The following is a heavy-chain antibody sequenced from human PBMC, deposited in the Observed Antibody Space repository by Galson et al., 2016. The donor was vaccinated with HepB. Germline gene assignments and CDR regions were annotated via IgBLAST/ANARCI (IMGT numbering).Heavy chain of an antibody. Sequence: CAISGDSVYNTGAAWVWIRQSPSRGLEWLGRTFYRSTWENHYTGSVRNRITIRPDTSRNQFSLHLNSVTPDDTAVYYCARAVMLGRGMDVWGQGTTVTVSS. D-gene: IGHD3-10*01. CDR3: ARAVMLGRGMDV. CDR1: GDSVYNTGAA. J-gene: IGHJ6*02. CDR2: TFYRSTWEN. V-gene: IGHV6-1*01.